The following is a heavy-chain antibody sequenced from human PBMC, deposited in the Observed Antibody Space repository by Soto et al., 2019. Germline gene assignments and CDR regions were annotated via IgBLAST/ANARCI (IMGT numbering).Heavy chain of an antibody. CDR2: ISASGGST. J-gene: IGHJ4*02. CDR3: ARGAVMPDS. CDR1: GFTFDSFA. D-gene: IGHD3-16*01. V-gene: IGHV3-23*01. Sequence: EVQLLESGGGLAQPGGSLRLSCAASGFTFDSFAMTWVRQAPGKGLEWVSAISASGGSTFYADSVKGRFTISRDSSKNTLYLQMTSLRAEDTAVYYCARGAVMPDSWGQGTLVTVSS.